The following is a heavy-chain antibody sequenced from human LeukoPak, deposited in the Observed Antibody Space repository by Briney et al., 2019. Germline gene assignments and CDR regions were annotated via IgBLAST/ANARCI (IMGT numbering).Heavy chain of an antibody. CDR2: IYPGDSDT. Sequence: GESLKISCKGSGYIFTNYWIGWVRQMPGKGLEWMGIIYPGDSDTRYSPSFQGQVTISADKSISTAYLQWSSLKASDTAMYYCARRLAVDTAMMDVWGQGTTVTVSS. V-gene: IGHV5-51*01. CDR1: GYIFTNYW. CDR3: ARRLAVDTAMMDV. J-gene: IGHJ6*02. D-gene: IGHD5-18*01.